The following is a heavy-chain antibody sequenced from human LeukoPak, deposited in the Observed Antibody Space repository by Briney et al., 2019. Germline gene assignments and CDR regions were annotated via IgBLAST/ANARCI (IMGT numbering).Heavy chain of an antibody. Sequence: SETLSLTCTVSGGSISSGGYYWSWIRQHPGKGLEWIGYIYYSGSTYYNPSLKSRVTISVDTSKNQFSLKLSSVTAADTAVYYCAREYGSGSYYREYYFDYWGQGTLVTVSS. CDR1: GGSISSGGYY. J-gene: IGHJ4*02. CDR2: IYYSGST. CDR3: AREYGSGSYYREYYFDY. D-gene: IGHD3-10*01. V-gene: IGHV4-31*03.